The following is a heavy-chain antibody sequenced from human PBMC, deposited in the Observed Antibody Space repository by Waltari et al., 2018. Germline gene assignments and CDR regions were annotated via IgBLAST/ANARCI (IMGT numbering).Heavy chain of an antibody. CDR1: GGSFSGYC. D-gene: IGHD2-15*01. V-gene: IGHV4-34*01. Sequence: QVQLQPWGAGLLKPSETLSLTCAVYGGSFSGYCWSWIRQPPGKGLEWIGEINHSGSTNSNPSTKSRVTISVDTSKNQFSLKLGSVTAADTAVYYCARHTGYCSGGSCYIHFDYWGQGTLVTVSS. CDR3: ARHTGYCSGGSCYIHFDY. CDR2: INHSGST. J-gene: IGHJ4*02.